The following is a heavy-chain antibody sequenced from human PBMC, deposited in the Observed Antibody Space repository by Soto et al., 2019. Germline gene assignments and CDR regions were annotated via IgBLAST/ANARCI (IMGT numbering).Heavy chain of an antibody. Sequence: QVQLQQWGAGLLKPSETLSLTCAVYCGSFRGYYWSWIRQPPGKGLEWIGEINHSGSTNYNPSLTSXVXMSVDTSKNQFSLKLSSVTAADTAVYYCARTSKFDCWGQGTLVTVSS. D-gene: IGHD6-6*01. V-gene: IGHV4-34*01. CDR3: ARTSKFDC. J-gene: IGHJ4*02. CDR1: CGSFRGYY. CDR2: INHSGST.